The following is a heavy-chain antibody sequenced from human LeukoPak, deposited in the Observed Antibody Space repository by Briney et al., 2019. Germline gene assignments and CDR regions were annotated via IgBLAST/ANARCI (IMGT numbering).Heavy chain of an antibody. CDR2: ISGSGDST. J-gene: IGHJ4*02. CDR3: AKGHGSGSYWGGY. D-gene: IGHD3-10*01. V-gene: IGHV3-23*01. Sequence: GGSLRLSCAASGFPFSSYAMSWVRQAPGKGLEWVSAISGSGDSTYYADSVKGRFTISRDNSKNTLYLQMNSLRAEDTAVYYCAKGHGSGSYWGGYWGQGTLVTVSS. CDR1: GFPFSSYA.